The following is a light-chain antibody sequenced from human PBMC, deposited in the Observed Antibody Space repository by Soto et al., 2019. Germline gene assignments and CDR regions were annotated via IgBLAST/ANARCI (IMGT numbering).Light chain of an antibody. Sequence: CRDSQRISSEYLAWSQQKPDQAPRLLIYGASSRATGIPDRFSGSGSGTDFTLTISRLEPEDFAVYYCQHYGTGHIACGHGTRRV. V-gene: IGKV3-20*01. CDR2: GAS. CDR1: QRISSEY. J-gene: IGKJ5*01. CDR3: QHYGTGHIA.